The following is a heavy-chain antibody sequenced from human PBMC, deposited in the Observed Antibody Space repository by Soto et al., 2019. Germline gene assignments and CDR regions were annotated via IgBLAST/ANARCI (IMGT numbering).Heavy chain of an antibody. V-gene: IGHV1-18*01. D-gene: IGHD3-16*02. CDR3: ARDLSYDYVWGSYRYTPDAFDY. Sequence: GASVKVSCKASGYTFTSYGISWVRQAPGQGLEWMGWISAYNGNTNYAQKLQGRVTMTTDTSTSTAYMELRSLRSDDTAVYYCARDLSYDYVWGSYRYTPDAFDYWGQGTLVTVSS. CDR1: GYTFTSYG. CDR2: ISAYNGNT. J-gene: IGHJ4*02.